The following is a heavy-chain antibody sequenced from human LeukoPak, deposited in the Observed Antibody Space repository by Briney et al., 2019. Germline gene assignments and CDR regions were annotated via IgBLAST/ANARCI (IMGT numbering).Heavy chain of an antibody. CDR2: IYYSGST. CDR3: ARESYYGSSGYLFDY. Sequence: PSETLSLTCTVSGGSISSYYWSRIRQPPGKGLEWSGYIYYSGSTNYNPSLKSRVTISVDTSKNQFSLKLSSVTAADTAVYYCARESYYGSSGYLFDYWGQGTLVTVSS. J-gene: IGHJ4*02. CDR1: GGSISSYY. D-gene: IGHD3-22*01. V-gene: IGHV4-59*01.